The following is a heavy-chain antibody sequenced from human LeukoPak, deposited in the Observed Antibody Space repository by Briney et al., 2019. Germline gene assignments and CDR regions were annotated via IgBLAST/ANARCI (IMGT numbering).Heavy chain of an antibody. J-gene: IGHJ4*02. CDR2: ISGSGGST. Sequence: GGSLRLSCAASGFTFSSYAMSWVRQAPGKGLEWVSAISGSGGSTYYADSVKGRFTNSRDNSKNTLYLQMNSLRAEDTAVYYCAKSDSGSYCFDYWGQGTLVTVSS. CDR3: AKSDSGSYCFDY. CDR1: GFTFSSYA. D-gene: IGHD1-26*01. V-gene: IGHV3-23*01.